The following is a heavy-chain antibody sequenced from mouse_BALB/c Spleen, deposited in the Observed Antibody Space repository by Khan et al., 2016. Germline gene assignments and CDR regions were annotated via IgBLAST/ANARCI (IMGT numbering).Heavy chain of an antibody. CDR2: ISNSGST. D-gene: IGHD1-1*01. Sequence: QLEESGPGLVKPSQSLSLTCTVTGYSITSDYVWYWIRQFPRNKLEWAGYISNSGSTSYHPSLKSRISITRDTAKNQLFLQLNTVTTEDTAIYYYAEYYYGSRYSFDYLCEGTTIPVAS. J-gene: IGHJ2*01. CDR3: AEYYYGSRYSFDY. CDR1: GYSITSDYV. V-gene: IGHV3-2*02.